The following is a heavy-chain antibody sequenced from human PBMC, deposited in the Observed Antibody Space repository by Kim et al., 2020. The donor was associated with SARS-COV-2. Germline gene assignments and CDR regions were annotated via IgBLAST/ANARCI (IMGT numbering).Heavy chain of an antibody. D-gene: IGHD3-3*01. CDR3: ARRQVGYYYGMDV. V-gene: IGHV5-51*01. J-gene: IGHJ6*02. Sequence: YSPSFQGQVTISADKSISTAYLQWSSLKASDTAMYYCARRQVGYYYGMDVWGQGTTVTVSS.